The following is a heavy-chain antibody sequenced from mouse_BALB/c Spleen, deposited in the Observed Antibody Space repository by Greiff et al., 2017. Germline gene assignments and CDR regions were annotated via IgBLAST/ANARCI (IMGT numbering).Heavy chain of an antibody. J-gene: IGHJ4*01. Sequence: DVKLVESGGGLVQPGGSRKLSCAASGFTFSSFGMHWVRQAPEKGLEWVAYISSGSSTIYYADTVKGRFTISRDNPKNTLFLQMTSLRSEDTAMYYCARSAYGKGAMDYWGQGTSVTVSS. CDR3: ARSAYGKGAMDY. CDR1: GFTFSSFG. V-gene: IGHV5-17*02. D-gene: IGHD2-1*01. CDR2: ISSGSSTI.